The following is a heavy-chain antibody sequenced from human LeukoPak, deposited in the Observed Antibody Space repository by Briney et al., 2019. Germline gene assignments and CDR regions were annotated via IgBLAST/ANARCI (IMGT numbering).Heavy chain of an antibody. D-gene: IGHD6-19*01. V-gene: IGHV4-30-2*02. CDR1: GGSISSGGYS. Sequence: PSQTLSLTCAVSGGSISSGGYSWSWIRQPPGQGLEWIGYIYHSGSTYYNPSLKSRVTISVDTSKNQFSLKLSSVTAADTAVYYCARSSGPYNWLDPWGQGTLVTVSS. CDR3: ARSSGPYNWLDP. CDR2: IYHSGST. J-gene: IGHJ5*02.